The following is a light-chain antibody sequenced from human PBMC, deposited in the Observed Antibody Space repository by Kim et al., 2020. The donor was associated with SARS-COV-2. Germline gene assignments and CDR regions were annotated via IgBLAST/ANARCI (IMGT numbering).Light chain of an antibody. CDR2: EVN. CDR1: SSDVGGYNY. Sequence: QSALTQPPSASGSPGQSLTISCTGTSSDVGGYNYVSWYQQHQGKAPKLLIYEVNKRPSGVPDRFSGSKSGNTASLTVSGLQAEDEAEYYCSSFEGGNTLRVFGGGTQLTVL. V-gene: IGLV2-8*01. J-gene: IGLJ3*02. CDR3: SSFEGGNTLRV.